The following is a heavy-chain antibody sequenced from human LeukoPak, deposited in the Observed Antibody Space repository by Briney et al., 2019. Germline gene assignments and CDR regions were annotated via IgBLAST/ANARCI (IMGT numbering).Heavy chain of an antibody. J-gene: IGHJ4*02. CDR3: AREVVAVTGTLPYYFDY. V-gene: IGHV4-34*01. D-gene: IGHD6-19*01. CDR1: GGSFSGYY. CDR2: INHSGST. Sequence: PSETLSLTCAVYGGSFSGYYWSWIRQPPGKGLEWIGEINHSGSTNYNPSLKSRVTISVDTSKNQFSLKLSSVTAADTAVYYCAREVVAVTGTLPYYFDYWGQGTLVTVXS.